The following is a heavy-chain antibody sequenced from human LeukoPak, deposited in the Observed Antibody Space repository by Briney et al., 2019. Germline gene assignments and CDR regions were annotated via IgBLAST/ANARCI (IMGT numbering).Heavy chain of an antibody. J-gene: IGHJ3*01. D-gene: IGHD2-8*02. V-gene: IGHV4-34*01. CDR2: INHSGST. CDR3: ARAPYLTGGS. Sequence: SETLSLTCAVYDGSFTNYYWSWIRQPPGTGLEWIGEINHSGSTNYNPSLRSRVTISLDTSRNRFSLKLSSVTAADTAVYYCARAPYLTGGSWGQGTMVTVSS. CDR1: DGSFTNYY.